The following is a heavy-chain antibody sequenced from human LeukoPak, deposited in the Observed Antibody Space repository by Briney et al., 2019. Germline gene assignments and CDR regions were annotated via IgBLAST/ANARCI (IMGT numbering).Heavy chain of an antibody. Sequence: SETLSLTCAVYGGSFSGYYWSWIRQPPGKGLEWIGEINHSGSTNYNPSLKSRVTISVDTSKNQFSLELSSVTAADTAVYYCAIKSYYYGSGSSGYFDYWGQGTLVTVSS. CDR1: GGSFSGYY. CDR2: INHSGST. D-gene: IGHD3-10*01. CDR3: AIKSYYYGSGSSGYFDY. V-gene: IGHV4-34*01. J-gene: IGHJ4*02.